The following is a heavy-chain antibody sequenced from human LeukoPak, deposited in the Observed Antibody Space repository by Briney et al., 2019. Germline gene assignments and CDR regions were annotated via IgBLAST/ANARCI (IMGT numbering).Heavy chain of an antibody. CDR2: ISGSGGST. CDR1: GFTFDDYA. Sequence: GRSLRLSCAASGFTFDDYAMHWVRQAPGKGLEWVSGISGSGGSTYYADSVKGRFTISRDNSKNTLFLQMNSLRAEDTAVYYCAKDPSTTVTYIDYWGQGTLVTVSS. J-gene: IGHJ4*02. D-gene: IGHD4-17*01. V-gene: IGHV3-23*01. CDR3: AKDPSTTVTYIDY.